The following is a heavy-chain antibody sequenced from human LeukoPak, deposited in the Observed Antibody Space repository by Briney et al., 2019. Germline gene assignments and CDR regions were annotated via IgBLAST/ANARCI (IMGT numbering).Heavy chain of an antibody. CDR2: INHGGST. CDR3: ARFSGSYLWYFNL. V-gene: IGHV4-30-2*02. D-gene: IGHD1-26*01. Sequence: SETLSLTCAVSGGSISSGGYSWSWIRQPPGTGLEWIGNINHGGSTYYNPSLKSRVSISADRSKNQFSLRLSSVTAADTAVYYCARFSGSYLWYFNLWGRGTLVTVSS. J-gene: IGHJ2*01. CDR1: GGSISSGGYS.